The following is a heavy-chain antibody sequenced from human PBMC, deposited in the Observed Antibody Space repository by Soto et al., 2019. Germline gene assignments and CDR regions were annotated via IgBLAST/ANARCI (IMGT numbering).Heavy chain of an antibody. Sequence: GGSLRLSCAASGFTFSSYAMTWVRQAPGKGLQWVSAISGSGGSTYYADSVKGRFTISRDNSENTLYLQMNSLRAEDTAVYYCAKDSALRVKDHWGQGTLVTVSS. CDR3: AKDSALRVKDH. J-gene: IGHJ4*02. D-gene: IGHD2-21*01. CDR1: GFTFSSYA. V-gene: IGHV3-23*01. CDR2: ISGSGGST.